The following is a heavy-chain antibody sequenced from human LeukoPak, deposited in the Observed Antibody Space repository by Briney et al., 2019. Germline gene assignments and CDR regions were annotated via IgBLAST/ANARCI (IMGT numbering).Heavy chain of an antibody. CDR2: ISSSSNKV. CDR1: GFAISDYS. J-gene: IGHJ4*02. D-gene: IGHD1-1*01. CDR3: AKAFTTGTPSDY. V-gene: IGHV3-48*01. Sequence: GGSLRLSCAASGFAISDYSMNWVRQVPGKGLEWVSYISSSSNKVYYADSVKGRFTISRDNAKNTLYLQMNSLRAEDTAVYYCAKAFTTGTPSDYWGQGTLVTVSS.